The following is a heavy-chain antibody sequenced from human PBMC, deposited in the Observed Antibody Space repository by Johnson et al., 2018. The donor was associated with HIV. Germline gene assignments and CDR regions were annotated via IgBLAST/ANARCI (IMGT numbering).Heavy chain of an antibody. CDR2: ISYDGANK. V-gene: IGHV3-30*04. Sequence: QVQLVESGGGVVQPGRSLRLSCAASGFTFSVCPMHWVRQAPGRGLEWVLLISYDGANKFNADSVRGRFSICRDNSKNTLYLQMNSLRAEDTAVYYCARDGGSSPVQGAFDIWGQGTMVTVSS. CDR1: GFTFSVCP. D-gene: IGHD3-16*01. CDR3: ARDGGSSPVQGAFDI. J-gene: IGHJ3*02.